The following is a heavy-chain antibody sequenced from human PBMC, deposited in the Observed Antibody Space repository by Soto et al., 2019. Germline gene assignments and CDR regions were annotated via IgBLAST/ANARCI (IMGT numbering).Heavy chain of an antibody. V-gene: IGHV4-59*01. D-gene: IGHD5-12*01. CDR2: IYYSGST. CDR1: GGSISSYY. J-gene: IGHJ4*02. Sequence: SETLSLTCTVSGGSISSYYWSWIRQPPGKGLEWIGYIYYSGSTNYNPSLKSRVTISVDTSKNQFSLKLSSVTAADTAVYYCARDRLGSGYSPGSFDYWGQGTLVTVS. CDR3: ARDRLGSGYSPGSFDY.